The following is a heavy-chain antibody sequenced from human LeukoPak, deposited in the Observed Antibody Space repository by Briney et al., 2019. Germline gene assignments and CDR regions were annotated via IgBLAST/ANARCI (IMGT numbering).Heavy chain of an antibody. CDR1: GGSISDYY. D-gene: IGHD3-10*01. J-gene: IGHJ4*02. V-gene: IGHV4-59*01. CDR2: IYYSGST. CDR3: TRVSVHGYSDY. Sequence: SETLSFTCTVSGGSISDYYWSWIRQPPGKGLEWIGYIYYSGSTKYNPSLKSRVTISVDTSKNQFSLKLSSVTAADTAVYYCTRVSVHGYSDYWGQGTLVTVSS.